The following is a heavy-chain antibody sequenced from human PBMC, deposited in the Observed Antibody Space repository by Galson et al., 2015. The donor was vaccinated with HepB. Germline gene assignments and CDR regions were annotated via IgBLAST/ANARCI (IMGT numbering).Heavy chain of an antibody. CDR2: ISNTGSYT. CDR1: GFTFSDYY. CDR3: SRVQLGYYYFGLDV. Sequence: SLRLSCASSGFTFSDYYMTWIRQAPGKGLEWISYISNTGSYTKYADSVKGRFTISRDNAKNSLYLQMNSLRAEDTAVYYCSRVQLGYYYFGLDVWGQGTMVTVSS. J-gene: IGHJ6*02. V-gene: IGHV3-11*06. D-gene: IGHD5-18*01.